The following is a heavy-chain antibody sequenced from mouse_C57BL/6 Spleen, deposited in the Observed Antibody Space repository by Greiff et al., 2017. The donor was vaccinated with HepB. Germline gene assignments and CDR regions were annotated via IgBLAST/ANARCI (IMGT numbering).Heavy chain of an antibody. CDR3: ARAGWTMIRSWYFDV. J-gene: IGHJ1*03. D-gene: IGHD2-4*01. Sequence: EVQLVESGGGLVKPGGSLKLSCAASGFTFSSYAMSWVRQTPEKRLEWVATISDGGSYTYYPDNVKGRFTISRDNAKNNLYLQMSHLKSEDTAMYYCARAGWTMIRSWYFDVWGTGTTVTVSS. CDR2: ISDGGSYT. CDR1: GFTFSSYA. V-gene: IGHV5-4*01.